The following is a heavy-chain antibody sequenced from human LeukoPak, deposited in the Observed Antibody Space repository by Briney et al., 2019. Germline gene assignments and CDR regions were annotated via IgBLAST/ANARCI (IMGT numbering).Heavy chain of an antibody. CDR1: SASVTSSPYF. CDR2: MSYSGTT. V-gene: IGHV4-39*01. Sequence: PSETLSLTCTVSSASVTSSPYFWAWIRQSPGKGLEWIGSMSYSGTTYYNPSLKSRVTISVGTSKNQFSLKLNSLTAADTAVYYCAANSADYNTLGSSYKVWGQGTLVTVSS. CDR3: AANSADYNTLGSSYKV. J-gene: IGHJ4*02. D-gene: IGHD3-10*01.